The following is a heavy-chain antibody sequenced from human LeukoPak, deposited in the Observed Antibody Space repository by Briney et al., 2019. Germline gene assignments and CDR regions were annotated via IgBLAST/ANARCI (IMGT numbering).Heavy chain of an antibody. J-gene: IGHJ4*02. CDR2: IYHSGST. CDR3: AREPTDHKYYYDSSGYSAPQYYFDY. V-gene: IGHV4-38-2*02. CDR1: GYSISSGYY. Sequence: SETLSLTCTVSGYSISSGYYWGWIRQPPGKGLEWIGSIYHSGSTYYNPSLKSRVTISVDTSKNQFSLKLSSVTAADTAVYYCAREPTDHKYYYDSSGYSAPQYYFDYWGQGTLVTVSS. D-gene: IGHD3-22*01.